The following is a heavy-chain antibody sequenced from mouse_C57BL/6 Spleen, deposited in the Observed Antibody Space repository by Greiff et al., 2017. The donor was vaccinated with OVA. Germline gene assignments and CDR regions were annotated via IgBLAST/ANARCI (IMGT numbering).Heavy chain of an antibody. CDR1: GYSITSGYY. CDR2: ISYDGSN. Sequence: ESGPGLVKPSQSLSLTCSVTGYSITSGYYWNWIRQFPGNKLEWMGYISYDGSNNYNPSLKNRISITRDTSKNQFFLKLNSVTTEDTATYYCARYHYGSKDAMDYWGQGTSVTVSS. V-gene: IGHV3-6*01. CDR3: ARYHYGSKDAMDY. J-gene: IGHJ4*01. D-gene: IGHD1-1*01.